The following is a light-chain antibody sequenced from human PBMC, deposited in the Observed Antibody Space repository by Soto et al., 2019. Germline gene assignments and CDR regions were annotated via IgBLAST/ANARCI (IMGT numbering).Light chain of an antibody. Sequence: QSALTQPASVSGSPGQSITISCTGTSSDVGGYNFVSWYQHHPGKAPKLMIYDVTYRPSGVSNRFSGSKSGNMASLTISGLQAEYGADYFCSSYTSSDTYVLGTGTKLTVL. V-gene: IGLV2-14*03. CDR1: SSDVGGYNF. CDR2: DVT. CDR3: SSYTSSDTYV. J-gene: IGLJ1*01.